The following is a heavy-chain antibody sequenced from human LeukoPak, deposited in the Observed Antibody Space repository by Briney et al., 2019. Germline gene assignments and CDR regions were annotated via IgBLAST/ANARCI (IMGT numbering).Heavy chain of an antibody. D-gene: IGHD2-15*01. V-gene: IGHV3-48*02. Sequence: GGSLRLSCAASGFTFSSYSMNWVRQAPGKGLEWVSYISSSSSTIYYADSVKGRFTISRDNAKNSLYLQMNSLRDEDTAVYYCAREDIAVVVAATRSFDYWGQGTLVTVSS. CDR1: GFTFSSYS. CDR3: AREDIAVVVAATRSFDY. J-gene: IGHJ4*02. CDR2: ISSSSSTI.